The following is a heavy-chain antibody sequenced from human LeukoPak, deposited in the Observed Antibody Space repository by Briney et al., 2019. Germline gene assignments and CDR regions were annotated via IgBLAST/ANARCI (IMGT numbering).Heavy chain of an antibody. V-gene: IGHV4-30-2*01. D-gene: IGHD3-16*01. CDR3: ARIMGYFDY. Sequence: SETLSLTCTVSGGSISSGGYYWSWIRQPPGKGLEWIGYIYHSGSTYYNPSLKSRVTISVDRPENQFSLKLSSVTAADTAVYYCARIMGYFDYWGQGTLVTVSS. CDR2: IYHSGST. J-gene: IGHJ4*02. CDR1: GGSISSGGYY.